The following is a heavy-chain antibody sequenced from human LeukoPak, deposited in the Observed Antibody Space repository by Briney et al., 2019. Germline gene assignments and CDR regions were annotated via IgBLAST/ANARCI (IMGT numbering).Heavy chain of an antibody. CDR3: ARVSGRSGPFEY. V-gene: IGHV1-2*02. CDR2: IDPDGGGT. D-gene: IGHD3-3*01. Sequence: ASVKVSCKASGYTFTDYYMHWVRQAPGQGLEWMGWIDPDGGGTNYAQMFQGRVTMTRDTSISTAYMELSSLRSDDTATYYCARVSGRSGPFEYWGQGTLVTVSS. J-gene: IGHJ4*02. CDR1: GYTFTDYY.